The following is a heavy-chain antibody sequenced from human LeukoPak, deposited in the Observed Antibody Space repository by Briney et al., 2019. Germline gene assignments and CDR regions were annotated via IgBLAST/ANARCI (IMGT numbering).Heavy chain of an antibody. V-gene: IGHV3-7*01. Sequence: GGSLRLSCAASGLTFSSYWMSWVRQAPGKGLEWVANIKQDGSEKYYVDSVKGRFTISRDNAKNSLYLQMNSLRAEDTAVYYCAISWYYYDSSGCPQLRVMDYWGQGTLVTVSS. CDR3: AISWYYYDSSGCPQLRVMDY. CDR2: IKQDGSEK. CDR1: GLTFSSYW. J-gene: IGHJ4*02. D-gene: IGHD3-22*01.